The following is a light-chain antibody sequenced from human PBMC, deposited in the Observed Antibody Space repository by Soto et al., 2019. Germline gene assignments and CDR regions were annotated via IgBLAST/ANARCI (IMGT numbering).Light chain of an antibody. V-gene: IGLV4-69*01. CDR1: SGHSSYA. J-gene: IGLJ3*02. CDR2: LNSDGSH. CDR3: QTWGTGIWV. Sequence: QPVLTQSPSASASLGASVKLTCTLSSGHSSYAIAWHQQQPEKGPRYLMKLNSDGSHNKGDGIPDRFSGSSSGAERYLTISSLQSEDEADYYCQTWGTGIWVFGGGTKLTVL.